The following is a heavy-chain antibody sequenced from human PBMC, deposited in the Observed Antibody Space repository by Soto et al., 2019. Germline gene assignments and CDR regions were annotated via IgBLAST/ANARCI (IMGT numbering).Heavy chain of an antibody. CDR2: INIYSGDA. J-gene: IGHJ4*02. V-gene: IGHV1-18*01. Sequence: QVRLEQSGPEVKKTGASVRVSCKASGYTFTSYGISWVRQAPGQGLEWMGWINIYSGDANYAQRFQDRVTMTRDTSTHTVYMEMRSLRSYDTAVSYCARALYYYDNSGLAYWGQGTLVTVSS. CDR3: ARALYYYDNSGLAY. D-gene: IGHD3-22*01. CDR1: GYTFTSYG.